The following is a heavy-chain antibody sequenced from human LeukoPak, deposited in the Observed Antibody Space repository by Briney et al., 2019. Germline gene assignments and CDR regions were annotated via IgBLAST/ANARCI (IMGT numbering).Heavy chain of an antibody. CDR3: ARDRYDFWSGYHSFDP. V-gene: IGHV4-59*01. D-gene: IGHD3-3*01. CDR1: GGSISSYY. CDR2: IYYSGST. Sequence: SETLSLTCTVSGGSISSYYWSWIRQPPGKGLEWIGYIYYSGSTNYNPSLKSRVTISVDTSKNTFSLKLRSVTAADTAVYYCARDRYDFWSGYHSFDPWGQGTLVTVSS. J-gene: IGHJ5*02.